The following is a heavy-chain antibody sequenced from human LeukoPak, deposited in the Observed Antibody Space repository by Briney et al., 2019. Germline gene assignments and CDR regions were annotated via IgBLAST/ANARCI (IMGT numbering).Heavy chain of an antibody. V-gene: IGHV4-31*03. CDR3: ARVSQTDLKDIVVAPDAFDI. D-gene: IGHD2-15*01. CDR1: GGSISSGGYY. J-gene: IGHJ3*02. CDR2: IYYSGST. Sequence: PSETLSLTCTVSGGSISSGGYYWSWIRQHPGKGLGWIGYIYYSGSTYYNPSLKSRVTTSVDTSKNQFSLKLSSVTAADTAVYYCARVSQTDLKDIVVAPDAFDIWGQGTMVTVSS.